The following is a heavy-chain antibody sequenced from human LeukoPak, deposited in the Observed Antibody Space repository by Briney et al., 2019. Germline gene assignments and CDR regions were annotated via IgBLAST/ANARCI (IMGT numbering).Heavy chain of an antibody. V-gene: IGHV3-21*01. CDR2: ISSSSSYI. CDR1: EFTFSSYS. J-gene: IGHJ4*02. D-gene: IGHD6-13*01. Sequence: PGGSLRLSCAASEFTFSSYSMNWVRQAPGKGLEWVSSISSSSSYIYYADSVKGRFTISRDNAKNSLYLQMNSLRAEDTAVYYCAREGIAAAGHDYWGQGTLVTVSS. CDR3: AREGIAAAGHDY.